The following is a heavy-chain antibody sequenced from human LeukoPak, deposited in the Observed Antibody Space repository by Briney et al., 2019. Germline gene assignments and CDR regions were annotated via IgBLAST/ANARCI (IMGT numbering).Heavy chain of an antibody. CDR2: INPNSGGT. J-gene: IGHJ4*02. CDR3: ARVGYYESSGYYEY. D-gene: IGHD3-22*01. Sequence: ASVKVSCKASGYTLTDYYMHWARQAPGQGLEWMGRINPNSGGTNYAQKFQGRDTMTRDTSITTVYMELSRLRSDDTAVYYCARVGYYESSGYYEYWGQGTLVTVSS. CDR1: GYTLTDYY. V-gene: IGHV1-2*06.